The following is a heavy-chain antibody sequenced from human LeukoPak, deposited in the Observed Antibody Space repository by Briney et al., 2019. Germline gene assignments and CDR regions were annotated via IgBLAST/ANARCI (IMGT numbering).Heavy chain of an antibody. Sequence: SGGSLRLSCAASGFTVSSNYMSWVRQAPGKGLEWVSVIYSGGSTYYADSVKGRFTISRDNSKNTLYLQMNSLRAEDTAVYYCARADAVAEAFDIWGQGTMVTVSS. D-gene: IGHD6-19*01. V-gene: IGHV3-66*01. J-gene: IGHJ3*02. CDR3: ARADAVAEAFDI. CDR1: GFTVSSNY. CDR2: IYSGGST.